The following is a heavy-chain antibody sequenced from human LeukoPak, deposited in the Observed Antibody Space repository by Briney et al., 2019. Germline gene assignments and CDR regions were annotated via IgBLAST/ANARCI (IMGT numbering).Heavy chain of an antibody. CDR3: AISGGSGSKLFDY. CDR2: ISGSGGST. CDR1: GFTFSSYG. J-gene: IGHJ4*02. V-gene: IGHV3-23*01. D-gene: IGHD3-10*01. Sequence: GGTLRLSCAASGFTFSSYGMSWVRQAPGKGLEWVSAISGSGGSTYYADSVKGRFTISRDNAKNSLYLQMNSLRAEDTAVYYCAISGGSGSKLFDYWGQGTLVTVSS.